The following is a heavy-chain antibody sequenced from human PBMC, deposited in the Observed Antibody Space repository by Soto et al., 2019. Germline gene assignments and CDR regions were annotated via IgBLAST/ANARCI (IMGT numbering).Heavy chain of an antibody. CDR3: ARHGLLWFGVFDY. V-gene: IGHV4-59*08. J-gene: IGHJ4*02. CDR2: IYYSGST. CDR1: GGSISSYY. D-gene: IGHD3-10*01. Sequence: SETLSLTCTVSGGSISSYYWSWIRQPPRKGLEWIGYIYYSGSTNYNPSLKSRVTISVDTSKNQFSLKLSSVTAADTAVYYCARHGLLWFGVFDYWGQGTLVTVSS.